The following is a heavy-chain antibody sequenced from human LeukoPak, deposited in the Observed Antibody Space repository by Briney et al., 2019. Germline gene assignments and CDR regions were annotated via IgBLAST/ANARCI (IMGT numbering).Heavy chain of an antibody. CDR2: INPSGGST. V-gene: IGHV1-46*01. CDR3: ARGASGSYHNPPSSY. D-gene: IGHD1-26*01. Sequence: ASVKVSCKASGYTFTSYYMHWVRQAPGQGLEWMGKINPSGGSTSYAQNLQGRVTMTRDMSTSTVYMELSSLRSEDTAVYYCARGASGSYHNPPSSYWGQGTLVTVSS. J-gene: IGHJ4*02. CDR1: GYTFTSYY.